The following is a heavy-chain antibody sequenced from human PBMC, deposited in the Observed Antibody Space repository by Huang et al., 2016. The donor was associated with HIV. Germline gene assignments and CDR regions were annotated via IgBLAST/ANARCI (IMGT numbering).Heavy chain of an antibody. V-gene: IGHV3-7*01. Sequence: EVQLVESGGGLVQPGGSLRLSCAASGFTFSAYWMSWVRQGPGKGLECVANIRQDESEKYYVDSVKGRFTISRDNAKNSLYLQMNSLRAEDTAVYYCATGLGSFDYWGQGSLVTVSS. CDR2: IRQDESEK. D-gene: IGHD7-27*01. J-gene: IGHJ4*02. CDR1: GFTFSAYW. CDR3: ATGLGSFDY.